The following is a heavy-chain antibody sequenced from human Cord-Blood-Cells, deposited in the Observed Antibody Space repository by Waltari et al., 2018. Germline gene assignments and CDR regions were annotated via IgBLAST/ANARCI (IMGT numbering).Heavy chain of an antibody. V-gene: IGHV1-69*01. CDR2: IIPMCGTA. CDR3: ARNPTYYYDSSGYFFDY. J-gene: IGHJ4*02. CDR1: GGTFSSYA. D-gene: IGHD3-22*01. Sequence: QVQLVQSGAEVKKPGSSVKVSCKASGGTFSSYAISWVRQAPGQGLEWMGGIIPMCGTANYAQKVQGRVTITADESTSTAYMERSSLGSEDTAVYYCARNPTYYYDSSGYFFDYWGQGTLVTVSS.